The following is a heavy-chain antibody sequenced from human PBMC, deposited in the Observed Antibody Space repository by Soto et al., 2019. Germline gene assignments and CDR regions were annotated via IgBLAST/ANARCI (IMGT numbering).Heavy chain of an antibody. CDR3: ATGGDYGDYGGAFDF. CDR2: ISTYNGDT. V-gene: IGHV1-18*04. J-gene: IGHJ3*01. CDR1: GYTFTTYG. Sequence: QGQLVQSGGEVKKPGASVKVSCRASGYTFTTYGMSWVRQAPGQGLEWLGWISTYNGDTNYAQKVQGIVTLTTDTATRTAYMELRSLRYDDTVVYYCATGGDYGDYGGAFDFWGQGTLVTVSS. D-gene: IGHD4-17*01.